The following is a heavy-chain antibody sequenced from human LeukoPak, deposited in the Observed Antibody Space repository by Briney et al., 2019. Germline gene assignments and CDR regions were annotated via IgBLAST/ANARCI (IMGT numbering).Heavy chain of an antibody. Sequence: PGGSLRLSCAASGFTFSNYGIHWVRQAPGKGLEWVALIWYDGSNKYYADSVKGRFTISRDNSKNTLYLQMNSLRADDTAVYYCARDVFTTYDTGCGYFDYWGRGTLVTVSS. V-gene: IGHV3-33*01. CDR1: GFTFSNYG. CDR2: IWYDGSNK. D-gene: IGHD3-22*01. CDR3: ARDVFTTYDTGCGYFDY. J-gene: IGHJ4*02.